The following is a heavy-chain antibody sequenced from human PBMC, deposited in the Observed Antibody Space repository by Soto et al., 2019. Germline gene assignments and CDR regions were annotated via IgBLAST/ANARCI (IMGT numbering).Heavy chain of an antibody. CDR2: ISSSSSYI. CDR1: GFTFSSHS. CDR3: AREDKGRITMVRGETGFDY. J-gene: IGHJ4*02. V-gene: IGHV3-21*01. Sequence: GGSLRLSCAASGFTFSSHSMNWVRQAPGKGLEWVSSISSSSSYIYYADSVKGRFTISRDNAKNSLYLQMNNLRAEDTAVYYCAREDKGRITMVRGETGFDYWGQGTLVTVSS. D-gene: IGHD3-10*01.